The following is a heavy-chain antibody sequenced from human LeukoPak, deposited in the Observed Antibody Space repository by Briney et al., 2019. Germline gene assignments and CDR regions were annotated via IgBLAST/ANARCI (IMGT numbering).Heavy chain of an antibody. CDR1: GFTFSSYW. CDR3: ARRVLQWLPFDY. J-gene: IGHJ4*02. Sequence: GGSLRLSCEASGFTFSSYWMSWVRQAPGKGLEWVANIKQDGSEKYYVDSVKGRFTISRDNAKNSLYLQMNSLRAEDTAVYYCARRVLQWLPFDYWGQGTLVTVSS. CDR2: IKQDGSEK. D-gene: IGHD6-19*01. V-gene: IGHV3-7*01.